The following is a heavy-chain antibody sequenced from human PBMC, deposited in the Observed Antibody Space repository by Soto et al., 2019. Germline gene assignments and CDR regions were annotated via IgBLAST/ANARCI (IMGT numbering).Heavy chain of an antibody. D-gene: IGHD2-21*02. CDR2: IHPSGGGT. CDR1: GYTFNTYY. J-gene: IGHJ4*01. V-gene: IGHV1-46*02. Sequence: QVQLVQSGAEVRKPGASVKVSCKPSGYTFNTYYLHWLRQAPGQALEWMGVIHPSGGGTTYAQKFLGRVPGTRDTSTTTVFMELSSLRSDDTAVYYCARGGHIAVVTASFDNWGQGTLVTVSS. CDR3: ARGGHIAVVTASFDN.